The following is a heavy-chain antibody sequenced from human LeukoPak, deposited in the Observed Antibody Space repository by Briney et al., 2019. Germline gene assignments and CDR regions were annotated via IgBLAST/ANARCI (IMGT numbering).Heavy chain of an antibody. D-gene: IGHD1-7*01. CDR1: GFTFSSHA. J-gene: IGHJ4*02. CDR2: ISGSGGRT. V-gene: IGHV3-23*01. CDR3: AKGNNWNYAY. Sequence: PGGSLRLSCAASGFTFSSHAMSWVRQAPGKGLEWVSAISGSGGRTDYADSVKGRFTISRDNSKNTLYLQMNSLRAEDTAVYYCAKGNNWNYAYWGQGTLVTVSS.